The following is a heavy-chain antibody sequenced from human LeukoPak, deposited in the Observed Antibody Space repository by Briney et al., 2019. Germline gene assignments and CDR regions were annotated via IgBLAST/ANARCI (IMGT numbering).Heavy chain of an antibody. Sequence: PGGSLRLSCAASGFTFSSYSMNWVRQAPGKGLEWVSSISSSSSYIYYADSVKGRFTISRDNSKNTLYLQMNSLRAEDTAVYYCAKRLTIFGVTTFDYWGQGTLVTVSS. CDR3: AKRLTIFGVTTFDY. CDR1: GFTFSSYS. CDR2: ISSSSSYI. J-gene: IGHJ4*02. V-gene: IGHV3-21*04. D-gene: IGHD3-3*01.